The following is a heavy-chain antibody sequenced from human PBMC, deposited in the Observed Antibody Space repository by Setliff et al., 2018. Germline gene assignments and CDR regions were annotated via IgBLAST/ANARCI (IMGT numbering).Heavy chain of an antibody. J-gene: IGHJ4*02. CDR2: FDPEDGET. CDR3: ATVDIVATITGGYYFDY. Sequence: ASVKVSCKASGYTFTSYGISWVRQAPGQGLEWMGGFDPEDGETIYAQKFQGRVTMTEDTSTDTAYMELSSLRSEDTAVYYCATVDIVATITGGYYFDYWGQGTLVTVSS. CDR1: GYTFTSYG. D-gene: IGHD5-12*01. V-gene: IGHV1-24*01.